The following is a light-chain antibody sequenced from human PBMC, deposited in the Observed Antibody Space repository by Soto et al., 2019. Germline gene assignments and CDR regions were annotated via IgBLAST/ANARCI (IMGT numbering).Light chain of an antibody. CDR1: QTIRNW. V-gene: IGKV1-5*03. CDR2: RAS. Sequence: DIQMTQSPSTLSASVGDRVTITCRASQTIRNWLAWYQQKPGKAPKLLVYRASSLESGVPSRFSGSGSGTEFTLTISSLQPDDFATYYCQQYNSYVWTFGQGTKVDIK. CDR3: QQYNSYVWT. J-gene: IGKJ1*01.